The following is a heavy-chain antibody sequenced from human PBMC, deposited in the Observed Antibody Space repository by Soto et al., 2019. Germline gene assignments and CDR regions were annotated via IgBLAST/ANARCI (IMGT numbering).Heavy chain of an antibody. CDR1: GGTFSSYA. Sequence: QVQLVQSGAEVKKPGSSVKVSCKASGGTFSSYAISWVRQAPGQGLEWMGGIIPIFGTANYAQKFQGRVTITADESKSTGYMELSSLSSEDTAVYYCALRGGATPQVSDYWGQGTLVTISS. D-gene: IGHD1-26*01. CDR3: ALRGGATPQVSDY. CDR2: IIPIFGTA. V-gene: IGHV1-69*12. J-gene: IGHJ4*02.